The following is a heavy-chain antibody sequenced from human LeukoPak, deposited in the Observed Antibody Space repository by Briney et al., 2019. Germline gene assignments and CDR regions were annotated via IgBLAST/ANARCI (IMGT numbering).Heavy chain of an antibody. V-gene: IGHV1-18*01. J-gene: IGHJ4*02. CDR2: ISAYNGNT. CDR1: GYTFTTYA. D-gene: IGHD5-12*01. CDR3: ARDWGYMGGYGFDY. Sequence: ASVKVSCKASGYTFTTYAMNWVRQAPGQGLEWMGWISAYNGNTNYAQKLQGRVTMTTDTSTSTAYMELRSLRSDDTAVYYCARDWGYMGGYGFDYWGQGTLVTVSS.